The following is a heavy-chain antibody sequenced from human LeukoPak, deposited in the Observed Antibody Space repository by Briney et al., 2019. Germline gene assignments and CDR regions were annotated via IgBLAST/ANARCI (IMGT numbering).Heavy chain of an antibody. CDR2: INRHGGTI. D-gene: IGHD2-2*01. V-gene: IGHV3-20*04. CDR3: AREVGIPAAPDS. J-gene: IGHJ5*02. Sequence: GGSLRLSCAACGFKFDDYGMRWVRHAPGKGLEWVSGINRHGGTIAYADSVKGRFTISRDNAKNSLYLQMNSLRAEDTALYYCAREVGIPAAPDSWGQGTLVTVSS. CDR1: GFKFDDYG.